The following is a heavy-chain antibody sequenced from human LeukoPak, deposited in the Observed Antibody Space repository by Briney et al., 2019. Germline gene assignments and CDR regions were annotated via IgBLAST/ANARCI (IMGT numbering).Heavy chain of an antibody. CDR1: GGSFSGYY. Sequence: PSETLSLTCAVYGGSFSGYYWGWIRQPPGKGLEWIGEINHSGSTNYNPSLKSRVTISVDTSKNQFSLKLSSVTAADTAVYYCARRVRSFRPFDYWGQGTLVTVSS. V-gene: IGHV4-34*01. CDR2: INHSGST. D-gene: IGHD2-21*01. CDR3: ARRVRSFRPFDY. J-gene: IGHJ4*02.